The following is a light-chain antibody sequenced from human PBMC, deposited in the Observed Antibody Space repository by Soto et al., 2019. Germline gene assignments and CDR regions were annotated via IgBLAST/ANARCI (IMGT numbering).Light chain of an antibody. V-gene: IGKV3-15*01. CDR1: QSVSSD. Sequence: EIVITQSPATLSVSPGERATLSCRASQSVSSDLAWYHQKPGQAPRLLIYGASTRATGIPARFSGSGSGTEFTLTINSLQSEDFAVYYCQQYNNWPRTFGQGSKVDTK. CDR2: GAS. J-gene: IGKJ1*01. CDR3: QQYNNWPRT.